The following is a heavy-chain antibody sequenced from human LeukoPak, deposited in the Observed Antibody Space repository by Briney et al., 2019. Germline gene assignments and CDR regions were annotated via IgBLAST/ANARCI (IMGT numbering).Heavy chain of an antibody. CDR3: ARAYYYDSGSRNVDY. D-gene: IGHD3-10*01. V-gene: IGHV3-23*01. J-gene: IGHJ4*02. CDR2: VSGSGGST. Sequence: PGGSLRLSCAASGFTFSSYGMSWVRQAPGKGLEWVSAVSGSGGSTYYADSVKGRFTISRDNSKNTLYLQMHSLRAEDTAVYYCARAYYYDSGSRNVDYWGQGTLVTVSS. CDR1: GFTFSSYG.